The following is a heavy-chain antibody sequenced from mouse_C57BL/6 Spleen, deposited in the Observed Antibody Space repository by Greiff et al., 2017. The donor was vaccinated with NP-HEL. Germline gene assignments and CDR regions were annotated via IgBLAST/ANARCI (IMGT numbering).Heavy chain of an antibody. Sequence: VQLKESGAELVRPGSSVKMSCKTSGYTFTSYGINWVKQRPGQGLEWIGYIYIGNGYTEYNEKFKGKATLSSDTSSSTAYMQLSSLTSEDSAIYFCARSSLSYDYGGGYFDVWGKGTTLTVSS. V-gene: IGHV1-58*01. D-gene: IGHD2-4*01. CDR1: GYTFTSYG. J-gene: IGHJ1*03. CDR3: ARSSLSYDYGGGYFDV. CDR2: IYIGNGYT.